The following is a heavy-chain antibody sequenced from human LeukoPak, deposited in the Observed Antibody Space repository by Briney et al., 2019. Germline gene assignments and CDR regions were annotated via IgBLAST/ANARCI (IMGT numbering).Heavy chain of an antibody. CDR1: GFTFSRNS. CDR2: ISSSSIYI. J-gene: IGHJ4*02. CDR3: AREAVSYIYFDY. Sequence: GGSLRLSCAASGFTFSRNSMNWVRQAPGQGLEWVSSISSSSIYIYYADSVKGRFTISRDNAKNSLYLQMNSLRAEDTAVYYCAREAVSYIYFDYWGQGTLVTVSS. D-gene: IGHD3-10*01. V-gene: IGHV3-21*01.